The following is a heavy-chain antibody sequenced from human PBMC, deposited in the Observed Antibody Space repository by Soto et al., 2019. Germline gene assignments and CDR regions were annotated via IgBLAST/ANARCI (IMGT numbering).Heavy chain of an antibody. Sequence: GGSLRLSCAASGFTFSSYGMHWVRQAPGKGLEWVAVIWYDGSNKYYADSVKGRFTISRDNSKNTLYLQMNSLRAEDTAVYYCARGYYDSSGYYSGAFDIWGQGTMVTVSS. CDR1: GFTFSSYG. CDR2: IWYDGSNK. V-gene: IGHV3-33*01. D-gene: IGHD3-22*01. J-gene: IGHJ3*02. CDR3: ARGYYDSSGYYSGAFDI.